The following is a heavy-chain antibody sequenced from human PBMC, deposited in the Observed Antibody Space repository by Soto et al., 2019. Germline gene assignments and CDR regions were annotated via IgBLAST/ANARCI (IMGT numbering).Heavy chain of an antibody. V-gene: IGHV2-70*11. CDR3: ARIYIGDGYNYVPFDY. Sequence: SGPTLVNPTQTLTLTCTFSGFSLSTSGMCVSWIRQPPGKALEWLARIDWDDDKYYSTSLKTRLTISKDTSKNQVVLTMTNMDPVDTATYYCARIYIGDGYNYVPFDYWGQGTLVTVSS. CDR1: GFSLSTSGMC. J-gene: IGHJ4*02. CDR2: IDWDDDK. D-gene: IGHD5-12*01.